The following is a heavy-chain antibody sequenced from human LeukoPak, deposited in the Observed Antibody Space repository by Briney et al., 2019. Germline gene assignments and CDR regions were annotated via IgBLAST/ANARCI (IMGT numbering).Heavy chain of an antibody. J-gene: IGHJ4*02. Sequence: SSETLSLTCAVYGGSFSGYYWRWVRQAPGKGLEWIGHIYSSGTTDYNPTLKSRVTISVDTSKRQFSLNLNSVTAADTAVYYCARAGSWMPSFDHWGQGILVTVSS. D-gene: IGHD2-2*01. V-gene: IGHV4-59*01. CDR2: IYSSGTT. CDR1: GGSFSGYY. CDR3: ARAGSWMPSFDH.